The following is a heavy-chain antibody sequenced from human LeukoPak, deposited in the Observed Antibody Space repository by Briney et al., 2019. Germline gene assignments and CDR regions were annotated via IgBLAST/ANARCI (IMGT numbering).Heavy chain of an antibody. V-gene: IGHV3-30-3*01. CDR2: ISYDDTNK. Sequence: GGSLRLSCVASGFTFTKYAMDWVRQAPGKGLEWVASISYDDTNKAYSDSVKGRFTVSRDTSNNTLYLRMNSLRAEDTGVYYCARDCSSATCYAAFDYWGQGTLVTVSS. CDR1: GFTFTKYA. D-gene: IGHD2-2*01. CDR3: ARDCSSATCYAAFDY. J-gene: IGHJ4*02.